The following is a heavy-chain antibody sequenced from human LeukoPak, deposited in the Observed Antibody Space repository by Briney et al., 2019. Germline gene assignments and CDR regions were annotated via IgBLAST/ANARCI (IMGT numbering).Heavy chain of an antibody. V-gene: IGHV3-21*01. Sequence: PGGSLRLSCAASGFTFSSYSMNWVRQAPGKGLEWVSSISSSSSYIYYADSVKGRFTISRDNAKNSLYLQMNSLRAEDTAVYYCARGDDFWSGSRVSSHGDYWGQGTLVTVSS. D-gene: IGHD3-3*01. CDR1: GFTFSSYS. J-gene: IGHJ4*02. CDR2: ISSSSSYI. CDR3: ARGDDFWSGSRVSSHGDY.